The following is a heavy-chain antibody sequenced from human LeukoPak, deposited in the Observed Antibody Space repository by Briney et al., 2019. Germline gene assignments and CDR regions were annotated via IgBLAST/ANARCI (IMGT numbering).Heavy chain of an antibody. D-gene: IGHD3-22*01. CDR1: GFTFSSYG. Sequence: TGGSLRLSCAASGFTFSSYGMHWVRQAPGKGLEWVAVIWYDGSNKYYADSVKGRFTISRDNSKNTLYLQMNSLRAEDTAVYYCARDRVVTMIVDPNFDYWGQGTLVTVSS. CDR3: ARDRVVTMIVDPNFDY. V-gene: IGHV3-33*01. J-gene: IGHJ4*02. CDR2: IWYDGSNK.